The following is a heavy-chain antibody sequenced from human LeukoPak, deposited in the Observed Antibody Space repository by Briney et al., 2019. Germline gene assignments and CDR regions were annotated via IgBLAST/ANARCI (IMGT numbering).Heavy chain of an antibody. J-gene: IGHJ4*02. V-gene: IGHV4-39*07. Sequence: SETLSLTCTVSGGSISSSSYYWGWIRQPPGKGLEWIGSIYYSGSTYYNPSLKSRVTISVDTSKNQFSLKLSSVTAADTAVYYCARYGSGSFDYWGQGTLVTVSS. D-gene: IGHD3-10*01. CDR3: ARYGSGSFDY. CDR1: GGSISSSSYY. CDR2: IYYSGST.